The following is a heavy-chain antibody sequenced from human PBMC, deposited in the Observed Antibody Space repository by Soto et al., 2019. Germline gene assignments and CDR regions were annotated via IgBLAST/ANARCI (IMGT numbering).Heavy chain of an antibody. CDR2: IYYRGSH. CDR3: ARDNGNYDFDF. Sequence: QVQLQESGPGLVKPSETLSLTCTVSGAFMRGHYWNWLRQPPGQGLEWLGYIYYRGSHNYNPSLKSRVTISLDTSKSQCSLELRSVTAADTAFYYCARDNGNYDFDFWGQGTLVTVSS. V-gene: IGHV4-59*11. D-gene: IGHD1-7*01. J-gene: IGHJ4*02. CDR1: GAFMRGHY.